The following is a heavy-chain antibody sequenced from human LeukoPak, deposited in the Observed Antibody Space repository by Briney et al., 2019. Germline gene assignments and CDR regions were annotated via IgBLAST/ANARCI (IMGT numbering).Heavy chain of an antibody. J-gene: IGHJ4*02. Sequence: GGSLRLSCAAYGFTFSSYAMSWVRQAPGKGLEWVSAISGSGGSTYYADSVKGRFTISRDNSKNTLYLQMNSLRAEDTAVYYCAKDLYYYDSSGNDYWGQGTLVTVSS. D-gene: IGHD3-22*01. V-gene: IGHV3-23*01. CDR1: GFTFSSYA. CDR3: AKDLYYYDSSGNDY. CDR2: ISGSGGST.